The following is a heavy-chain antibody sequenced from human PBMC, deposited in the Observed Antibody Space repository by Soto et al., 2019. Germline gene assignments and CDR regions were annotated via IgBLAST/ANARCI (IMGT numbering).Heavy chain of an antibody. CDR1: GGSVSSNSSA. J-gene: IGHJ6*02. CDR3: AREGVVPAANYYYYGMDV. V-gene: IGHV6-1*01. CDR2: TYYRSKWYN. Sequence: SQTLSVTCAISGGSVSSNSSAWNWIRQSPSRGLEWLGRTYYRSKWYNDYAVSVKSRITINPDTSKNQFSLQLNSVTPEDTAVYYCAREGVVPAANYYYYGMDVWGQGTKVTVSS. D-gene: IGHD2-2*01.